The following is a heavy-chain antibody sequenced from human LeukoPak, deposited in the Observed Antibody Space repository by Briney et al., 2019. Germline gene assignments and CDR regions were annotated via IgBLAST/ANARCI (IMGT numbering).Heavy chain of an antibody. Sequence: GGSLGLSCAASGFSFSSYAMTWVRLAPGKGLEWVSSIYGSSYSTFYADSVEGRFTISRDNSRSTLSLEMNSLRAEDTAVYYCARVHYSSGWYEDNWGQGTLVTVSS. V-gene: IGHV3-23*01. CDR1: GFSFSSYA. J-gene: IGHJ4*02. D-gene: IGHD6-19*01. CDR2: IYGSSYST. CDR3: ARVHYSSGWYEDN.